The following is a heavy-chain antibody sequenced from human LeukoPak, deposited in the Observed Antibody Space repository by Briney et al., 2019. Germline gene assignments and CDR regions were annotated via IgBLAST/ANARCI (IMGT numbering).Heavy chain of an antibody. D-gene: IGHD1-26*01. CDR1: GFTFSTSS. J-gene: IGHJ3*02. CDR3: ARDSEWVNAFDI. CDR2: ISSGSSYI. V-gene: IGHV3-21*01. Sequence: GGSLRLSCTASGFTFSTSSMNWVRQAPGKGLEWVSSISSGSSYIYYADSVKGRFTISRDNAKNSLYLQMNSLRAEDTAVYYCARDSEWVNAFDIWGQGTMVTVPS.